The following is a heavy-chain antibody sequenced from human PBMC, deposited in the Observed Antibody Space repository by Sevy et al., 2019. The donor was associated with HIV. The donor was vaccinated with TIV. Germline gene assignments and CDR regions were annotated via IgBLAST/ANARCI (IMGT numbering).Heavy chain of an antibody. D-gene: IGHD2-8*01. J-gene: IGHJ6*02. V-gene: IGHV1-8*01. Sequence: ASVKVSCKASGYTFTSYDINWVRQATGQGLEWMGWMNPNSGNTGYAQKFQGRVTMTRNTSISTAYMELSSLRSEDTAMYYCAGGSVTYYYYGMDVWGQGTTVTVSS. CDR3: AGGSVTYYYYGMDV. CDR2: MNPNSGNT. CDR1: GYTFTSYD.